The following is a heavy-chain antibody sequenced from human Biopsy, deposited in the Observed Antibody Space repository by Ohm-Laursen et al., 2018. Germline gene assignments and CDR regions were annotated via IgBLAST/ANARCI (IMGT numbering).Heavy chain of an antibody. CDR2: ISYDGSLT. D-gene: IGHD2/OR15-2a*01. Sequence: GFKFSNSGMHWDRQAPGKGLEWVAAISYDGSLTDFVFSVKGRLNISRDNSKNTLDLQMSSLRVEDTAVYFCAKDKGTFNFYYYGMDVWGQGTTVTVSS. CDR3: AKDKGTFNFYYYGMDV. CDR1: GFKFSNSG. V-gene: IGHV3-30*18. J-gene: IGHJ6*02.